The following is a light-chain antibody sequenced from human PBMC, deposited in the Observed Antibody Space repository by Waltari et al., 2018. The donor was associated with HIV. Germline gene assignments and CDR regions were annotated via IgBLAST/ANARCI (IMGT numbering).Light chain of an antibody. CDR3: QQSYSTPYT. Sequence: DIQMSQSPPSLSASVGDRAPITCPASPSIRSYLTWYQHKPGKAPELLIYAASNLQSGVPSRFSGSGSGTDFTLTISSLHPEDFATYDCQQSYSTPYTFGQGTKLEIK. CDR1: PSIRSY. CDR2: AAS. V-gene: IGKV1-39*01. J-gene: IGKJ2*01.